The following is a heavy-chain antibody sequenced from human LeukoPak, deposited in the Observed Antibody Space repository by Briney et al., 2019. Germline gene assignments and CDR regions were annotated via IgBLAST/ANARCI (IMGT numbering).Heavy chain of an antibody. CDR1: GGTFSSYA. D-gene: IGHD3-10*01. V-gene: IGHV1-69*13. Sequence: SVKVSCKASGGTFSSYAISWVRQAPGQGLEWMGGIIPIFGTANYAQKFQGRVTITADESTSTAYMELSSLRSEDTAVYYCARGVLLWFGEFEQYYFDYWGQGTLVTVSS. CDR2: IIPIFGTA. J-gene: IGHJ4*02. CDR3: ARGVLLWFGEFEQYYFDY.